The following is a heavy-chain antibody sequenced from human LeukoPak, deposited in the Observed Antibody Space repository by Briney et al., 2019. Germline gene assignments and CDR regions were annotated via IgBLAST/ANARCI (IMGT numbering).Heavy chain of an antibody. CDR2: ISSSSSYI. Sequence: RGGSLRLSCAASGFTFSSYSMNWVRQAPGKGLEWVSSISSSSSYIYYADSVKGRFTISRDNAKNSLYLQMNSLRAEDTAVYYCARGGYDFWSGYPPPPLYGMDVWGQGTTVTVSS. CDR1: GFTFSSYS. J-gene: IGHJ6*02. D-gene: IGHD3-3*01. CDR3: ARGGYDFWSGYPPPPLYGMDV. V-gene: IGHV3-21*01.